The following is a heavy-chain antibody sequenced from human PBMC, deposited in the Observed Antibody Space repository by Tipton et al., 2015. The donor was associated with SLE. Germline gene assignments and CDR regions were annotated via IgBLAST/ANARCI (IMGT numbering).Heavy chain of an antibody. CDR1: GGSISSYY. CDR2: IYTSGST. CDR3: AREEAARPGWYFDL. Sequence: TLSLTCTVSGGSISSYYWSWIRQPAGKGLEWIGRIYTSGSTNYNPSLKSRVTMSVDTSKNQFSLKLSSVTAADTAVYYCAREEAARPGWYFDLWGRGTLVTVSS. D-gene: IGHD6-6*01. J-gene: IGHJ2*01. V-gene: IGHV4-4*07.